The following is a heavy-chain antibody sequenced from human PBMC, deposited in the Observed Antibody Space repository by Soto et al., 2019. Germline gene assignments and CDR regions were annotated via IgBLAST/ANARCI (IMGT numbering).Heavy chain of an antibody. CDR2: IGSTTNYI. CDR1: GFTFTRYS. Sequence: GGSLRLSCAASGFTFTRYSMNWVRQAPGKGLEWVSSIGSTTNYIYYGDSMKGRFTISRDNAKNSLYLEMNSLRAEDTAVYYCARESEDLTSNFDYWGQGTLVTVSS. CDR3: ARESEDLTSNFDY. V-gene: IGHV3-21*06. J-gene: IGHJ4*02.